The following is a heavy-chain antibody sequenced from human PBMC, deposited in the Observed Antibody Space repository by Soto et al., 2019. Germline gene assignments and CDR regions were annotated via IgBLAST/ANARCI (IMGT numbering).Heavy chain of an antibody. CDR2: IGSTTNYI. CDR1: GFTFTRYS. Sequence: GGSLRLSCAASGFTFTRYSMNWVRQAPGKGLEWVSSIGSTTNYIYYGDSMKGRFTISRDNAKNSLYLEMNSLRAEDTAVYYCARESEDLTSNFDYWGQGTLVTVSS. CDR3: ARESEDLTSNFDY. V-gene: IGHV3-21*06. J-gene: IGHJ4*02.